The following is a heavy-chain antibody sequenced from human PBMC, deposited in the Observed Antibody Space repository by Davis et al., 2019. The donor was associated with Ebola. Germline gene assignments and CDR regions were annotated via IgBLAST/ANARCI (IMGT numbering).Heavy chain of an antibody. Sequence: SETLSLTCTVSGGSTSSYYWSWIWYPPGKVLEWIGYIYYSGSTNYNPSLKSRVTISVDTSKSPLSLELSSVTAADTAVYYCARVYYSSSNWFDPWGQGTLVTVAS. D-gene: IGHD6-6*01. J-gene: IGHJ5*02. CDR1: GGSTSSYY. CDR3: ARVYYSSSNWFDP. V-gene: IGHV4-59*01. CDR2: IYYSGST.